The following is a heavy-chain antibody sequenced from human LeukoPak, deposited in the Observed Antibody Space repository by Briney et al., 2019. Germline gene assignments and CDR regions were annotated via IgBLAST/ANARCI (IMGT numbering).Heavy chain of an antibody. Sequence: GGSLRLSCAVSGFSINNYWMTWYRQAPGKGLECVAHIKGDASEKYYLDSVKGRFTISRDNAKSSLYLQMNSLRAEDTAVYYCASWGVRSKSVRTPFDYWGQGTLVTVSS. CDR3: ASWGVRSKSVRTPFDY. J-gene: IGHJ4*02. CDR1: GFSINNYW. D-gene: IGHD3-16*01. CDR2: IKGDASEK. V-gene: IGHV3-7*01.